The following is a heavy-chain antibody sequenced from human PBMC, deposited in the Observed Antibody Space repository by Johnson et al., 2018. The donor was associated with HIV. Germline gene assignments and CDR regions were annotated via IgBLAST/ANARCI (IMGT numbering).Heavy chain of an antibody. D-gene: IGHD6-13*01. CDR1: GFTFSSYA. Sequence: VESGGGVVQPGRSLRLSCAASGFTFSSYAMHWVRQAPGKGLEWVAVISYDGSNKYYADSVKGRFTISRDNSKNTLYLQMNSLRAEDTAVYYCARGGEYSSSLYAFDIWGQGTMVTVSS. V-gene: IGHV3-30*04. CDR2: ISYDGSNK. CDR3: ARGGEYSSSLYAFDI. J-gene: IGHJ3*02.